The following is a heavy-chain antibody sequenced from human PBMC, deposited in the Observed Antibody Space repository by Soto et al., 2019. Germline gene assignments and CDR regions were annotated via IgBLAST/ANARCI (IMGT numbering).Heavy chain of an antibody. Sequence: GGSLRLSCAASEFTFSTFAMRWVRQAPGKGPEWVAVISESGGVTYYVDSVKGRFIISRDNSKNTLYLQMNSLRAEDTGIYYCGKVGGGGAYSTAWYEFDYWGQGTQVTVSS. CDR3: GKVGGGGAYSTAWYEFDY. J-gene: IGHJ4*02. CDR2: ISESGGVT. V-gene: IGHV3-23*01. CDR1: EFTFSTFA. D-gene: IGHD2-2*01.